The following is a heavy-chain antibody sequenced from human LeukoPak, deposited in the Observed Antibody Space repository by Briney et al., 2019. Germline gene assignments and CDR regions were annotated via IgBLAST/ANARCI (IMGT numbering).Heavy chain of an antibody. Sequence: GESLKISCKGSGYTFSSYWIGWVRQMPGKGLEWMGIINPGDSDTKYSPPFQGQVTISADKSISAAFLQWSSLKASDTAMYYCARLTGGNSFDYWGQETLVTVSS. J-gene: IGHJ4*02. D-gene: IGHD4-23*01. CDR3: ARLTGGNSFDY. CDR1: GYTFSSYW. CDR2: INPGDSDT. V-gene: IGHV5-51*01.